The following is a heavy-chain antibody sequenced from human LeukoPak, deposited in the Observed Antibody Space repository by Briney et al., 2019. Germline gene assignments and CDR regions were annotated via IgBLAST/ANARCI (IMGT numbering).Heavy chain of an antibody. V-gene: IGHV3-53*01. D-gene: IGHD6-19*01. CDR1: GFNVSRNY. J-gene: IGHJ6*02. CDR2: IYSSGTT. Sequence: GGSLRLSCAASGFNVSRNYMSWVRQAPGKGLEWLSVIYSSGTTYYADSVKGRFTISRDNAKNSLYLQMNSLRAEDTAVYYCARDRYSSGHRTGMDVWGQGTTVTVSS. CDR3: ARDRYSSGHRTGMDV.